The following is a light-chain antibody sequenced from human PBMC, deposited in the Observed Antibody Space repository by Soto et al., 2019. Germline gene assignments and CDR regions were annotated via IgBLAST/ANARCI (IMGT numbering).Light chain of an antibody. V-gene: IGKV4-1*01. Sequence: IGLTQSLASLAVSLAVPAPINCKCSRSVLYSSSDNHDLAWYQQKPPQHPKMLLNWVSSRESGVPDRFSGSGCGTDFTLTFISLQAEDVAVDYCQQYYSTPWTFGQGTKVDIK. CDR3: QQYYSTPWT. CDR1: RSVLYSSSDNHD. CDR2: WVS. J-gene: IGKJ1*01.